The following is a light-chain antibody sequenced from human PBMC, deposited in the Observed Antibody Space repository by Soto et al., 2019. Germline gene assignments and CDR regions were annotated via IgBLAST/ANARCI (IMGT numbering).Light chain of an antibody. CDR3: QSYDSSLSDSGV. V-gene: IGLV1-40*01. CDR2: GNN. Sequence: QSALTQPPSVSGAPGQGVTISCTGSSSNIGAGYDVHWYQQLPGTAPKLLIYGNNDRPSGVPDRFSGSRSGTSASLAITGLQAEDEADYYCQSYDSSLSDSGVFGGGTQLTVL. CDR1: SSNIGAGYD. J-gene: IGLJ3*02.